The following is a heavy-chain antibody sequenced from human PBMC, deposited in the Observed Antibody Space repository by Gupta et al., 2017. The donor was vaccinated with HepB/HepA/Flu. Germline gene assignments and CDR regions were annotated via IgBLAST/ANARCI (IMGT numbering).Heavy chain of an antibody. CDR3: AVHHYHETGHYEYEGVY. Sequence: QVQLVQSGAEVKKPGSSVKVSCKASGVTFRTYIITWVRQAPGQGLEWVGGVIPMFGKSKYTQNLHGRVTISADEFSNTAYMELSGLRSEDTAVYFCAVHHYHETGHYEYEGVYWGQGTLVTVSS. D-gene: IGHD3-16*01. CDR2: VIPMFGKS. J-gene: IGHJ4*02. V-gene: IGHV1-69*01. CDR1: GVTFRTYI.